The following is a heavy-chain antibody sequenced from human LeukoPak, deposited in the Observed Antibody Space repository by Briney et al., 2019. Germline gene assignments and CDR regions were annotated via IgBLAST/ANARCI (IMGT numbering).Heavy chain of an antibody. J-gene: IGHJ6*03. CDR3: ARDVPGSITPRWDHSYYMDV. V-gene: IGHV4-4*07. Sequence: SETLSLTCTVSGDSITTNFWNWIRQPAGKGPEWIGRVSARGSATYNPSLKSRVAISLDMSKNQFTLNLSSVTPADTAVYYCARDVPGSITPRWDHSYYMDVWGKGTTVTISS. D-gene: IGHD1-26*01. CDR2: VSARGSA. CDR1: GDSITTNF.